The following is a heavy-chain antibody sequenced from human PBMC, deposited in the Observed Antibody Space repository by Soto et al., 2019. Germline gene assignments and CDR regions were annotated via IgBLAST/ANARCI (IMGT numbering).Heavy chain of an antibody. D-gene: IGHD6-6*01. CDR2: IFYSGST. CDR1: GGSISSSSYY. J-gene: IGHJ4*02. Sequence: SETLSLTCTVSGGSISSSSYYWGWIRQPPGKGLEWIGSIFYSGSTYYNPSLKSRVTISVDRSKNQFSLKLSSMTAADTAMYYCASGSHVPHYWGQGTLVTVSS. CDR3: ASGSHVPHY. V-gene: IGHV4-39*07.